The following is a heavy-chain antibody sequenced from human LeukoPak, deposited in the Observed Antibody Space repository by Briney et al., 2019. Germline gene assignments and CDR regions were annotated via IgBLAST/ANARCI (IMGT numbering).Heavy chain of an antibody. CDR1: GFTVSRNY. D-gene: IGHD3-22*01. J-gene: IGHJ1*01. V-gene: IGHV3-53*01. Sequence: PGGSLRLSCAASGFTVSRNYMSWVRQAPGKGLEWVSVLYSGGSTNYADSVKGRFTISRDNSKNTLYLQMNSLRAEDTAVYYCARVRDYYDSRGYYIEYFDHWGQGTLVTVSS. CDR2: LYSGGST. CDR3: ARVRDYYDSRGYYIEYFDH.